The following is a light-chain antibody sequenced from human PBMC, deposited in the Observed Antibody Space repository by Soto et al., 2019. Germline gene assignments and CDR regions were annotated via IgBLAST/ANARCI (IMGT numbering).Light chain of an antibody. CDR3: SSYAGSNKV. CDR1: SSDVGGYNY. V-gene: IGLV2-8*01. Sequence: QSALTQPPSASGSPGQSVTISCTGTSSDVGGYNYVSWYQQHPGKAPKLMIYEVSKRPSGVPDRFSGSKSGNTASLTVSGLQAEDEADYYCSSYAGSNKVFGGGTQLTAL. J-gene: IGLJ7*02. CDR2: EVS.